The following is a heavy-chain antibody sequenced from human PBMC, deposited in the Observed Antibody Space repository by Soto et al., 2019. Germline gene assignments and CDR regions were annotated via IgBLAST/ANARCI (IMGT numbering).Heavy chain of an antibody. CDR3: TTDFGVTMVRGVIGRYYGMDV. CDR2: IKSKTDGGTT. J-gene: IGHJ6*02. D-gene: IGHD3-10*01. V-gene: IGHV3-15*07. CDR1: GFTFSNAW. Sequence: EVQLVESGGGLVKPGGSLRLSCAASGFTFSNAWMNWVSQAPGKGLEWVGRIKSKTDGGTTDYAAPVKGRFTISRDDSKNTLYLQMNSLKTEDTAVYYCTTDFGVTMVRGVIGRYYGMDVWGQGTTVTVSS.